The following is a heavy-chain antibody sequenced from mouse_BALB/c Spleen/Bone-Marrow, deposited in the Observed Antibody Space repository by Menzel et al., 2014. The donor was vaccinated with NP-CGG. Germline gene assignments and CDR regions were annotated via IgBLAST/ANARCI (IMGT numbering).Heavy chain of an antibody. V-gene: IGHV1-67*01. Sequence: QVQLKESGPELVRPRVSVKISCKGSGYTFTDYAMHWVKQSHAKSPEWIGVISTYSGNTNYNQKFKGKATMTVDKSSSTAYMELARLTSEDSAIYYCARGIYYDSTWFAYWGQGTLVTVSA. CDR3: ARGIYYDSTWFAY. J-gene: IGHJ3*01. D-gene: IGHD2-4*01. CDR2: ISTYSGNT. CDR1: GYTFTDYA.